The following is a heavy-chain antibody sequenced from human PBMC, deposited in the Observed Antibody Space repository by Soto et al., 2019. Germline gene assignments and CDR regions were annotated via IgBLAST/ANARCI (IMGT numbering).Heavy chain of an antibody. D-gene: IGHD2-2*01. CDR1: GFTFSSYG. J-gene: IGHJ4*02. Sequence: QVQLVESGGGVVQPGRSLRLSCAASGFTFSSYGMHWVRQAPGKGLEWVAVIWYDGSNKYYADSVKGRFTISRDNSKNTLYLQMNSLRAEDTAVYYCARGGFRSSTSGIDYWGQGTLVTVSS. V-gene: IGHV3-33*01. CDR3: ARGGFRSSTSGIDY. CDR2: IWYDGSNK.